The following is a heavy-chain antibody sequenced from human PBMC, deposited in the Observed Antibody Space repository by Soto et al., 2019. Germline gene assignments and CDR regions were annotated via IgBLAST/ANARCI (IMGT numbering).Heavy chain of an antibody. CDR3: ARSGSSSWYGGFGWFDP. D-gene: IGHD6-13*01. Sequence: ETLSLTCAVXXGSFSGYSGXXIRQPPGKGLEWIGAINHSGSPNYNPSLKSRVTISVDTSKNQCSQKLSSVTAADTAVYYCARSGSSSWYGGFGWFDPWGQGTLVTVSS. V-gene: IGHV4-34*01. J-gene: IGHJ5*02. CDR1: XGSFSGYS. CDR2: INHSGSP.